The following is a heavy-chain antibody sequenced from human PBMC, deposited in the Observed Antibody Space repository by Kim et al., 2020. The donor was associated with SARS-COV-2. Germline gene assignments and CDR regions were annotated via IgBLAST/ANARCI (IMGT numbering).Heavy chain of an antibody. CDR2: INEDGSVK. CDR3: ARLMPGIVGDIYHF. V-gene: IGHV3-7*01. Sequence: GGSLRLSCAASGFTFSTYWMTRVRQAPGKRLEWVANINEDGSVKYQVDSVRGRFTISRDNAKNSLYLQMNSLRVEDTAVYYCARLMPGIVGDIYHFWGQGTLVTVSS. CDR1: GFTFSTYW. J-gene: IGHJ4*02. D-gene: IGHD1-26*01.